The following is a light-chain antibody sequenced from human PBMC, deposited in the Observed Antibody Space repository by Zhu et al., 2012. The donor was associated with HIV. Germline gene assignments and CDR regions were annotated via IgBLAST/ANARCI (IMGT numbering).Light chain of an antibody. CDR3: QQYGSLTAT. CDR2: DAF. V-gene: IGKV3D-20*01. Sequence: EIVLTQSPATLSLSPGEIATLSCGASQSVASDYIAWYQHKPGQAPRLLVHDAFIRATGIPDRFSGSGPGTDFTLTIRRLEPEDSAVYYCQQYGSLTATFGQGTRVEIK. CDR1: QSVASDY. J-gene: IGKJ1*01.